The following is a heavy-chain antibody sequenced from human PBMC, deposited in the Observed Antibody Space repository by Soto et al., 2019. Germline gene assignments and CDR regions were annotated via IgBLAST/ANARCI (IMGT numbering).Heavy chain of an antibody. CDR2: MYYSGST. J-gene: IGHJ5*01. CDR3: ARGSSGSFPNWFDP. D-gene: IGHD1-26*01. Sequence: QLQLQESGPRLVKPSETLSLTCTVSGGSISSSIYYWGWIRQPPGKGLEWIGSMYYSGSTYYNPSLKSRVIISEDTSKNQFSLKVSSVTAADTAIYYCARGSSGSFPNWFDPWGQGTMVTVTS. CDR1: GGSISSSIYY. V-gene: IGHV4-39*01.